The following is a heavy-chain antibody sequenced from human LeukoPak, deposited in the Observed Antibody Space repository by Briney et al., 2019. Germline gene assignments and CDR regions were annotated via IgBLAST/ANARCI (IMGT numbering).Heavy chain of an antibody. CDR1: GFTFSSYW. J-gene: IGHJ4*02. CDR3: ARARYNNGLDY. CDR2: IKTDGSSI. V-gene: IGHV3-74*01. Sequence: GGSLRLSCTASGFTFSSYWMHWVRQAPGKGLVWVSHIKTDGSSINYADSVKGRFTISPDNAKNTLYLQMNSLRAEDTAVYYCARARYNNGLDYWGQGTLVTASS. D-gene: IGHD1-14*01.